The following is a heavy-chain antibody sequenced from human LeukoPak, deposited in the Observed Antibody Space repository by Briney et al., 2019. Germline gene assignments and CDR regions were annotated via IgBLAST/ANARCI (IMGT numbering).Heavy chain of an antibody. CDR3: VRDYYGGLSNGPDY. D-gene: IGHD4-23*01. V-gene: IGHV1-46*04. Sequence: ASVKVSCKASGYTVTRYHMHWVRQAPGQGLEWMGIINPSSGSTRYAQKLQGRVTVTTDTSTSTVYMELSSLTSEDTAVYYCVRDYYGGLSNGPDYWGQGTVVTVSS. CDR1: GYTVTRYH. CDR2: INPSSGST. J-gene: IGHJ4*02.